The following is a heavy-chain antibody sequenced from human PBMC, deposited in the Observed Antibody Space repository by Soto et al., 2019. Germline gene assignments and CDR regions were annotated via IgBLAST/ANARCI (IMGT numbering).Heavy chain of an antibody. CDR2: INAGNSNT. J-gene: IGHJ4*02. D-gene: IGHD3-22*01. Sequence: ASVKVSCKASGYTFTSYAMHWVRQAPGQRLEWMGWINAGNSNTKYSQKFQGRVTITRDTSASTAYMELSSLRSEDTAVYYCARVQGYYDSSDRYYFDYWGQGTLVTVSS. V-gene: IGHV1-3*01. CDR3: ARVQGYYDSSDRYYFDY. CDR1: GYTFTSYA.